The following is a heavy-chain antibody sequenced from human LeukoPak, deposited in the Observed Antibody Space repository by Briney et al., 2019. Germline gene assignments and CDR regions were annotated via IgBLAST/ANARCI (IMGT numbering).Heavy chain of an antibody. CDR3: AKDRTYDYGTYDAFDI. CDR1: GFTFSSYG. CDR2: ISYDGSNK. V-gene: IGHV3-30*18. J-gene: IGHJ3*02. D-gene: IGHD4-17*01. Sequence: GGSLRLSCAASGFTFSSYGMHWVRQAPGKGLEWVAVISYDGSNKYYVDSVKGRFTISRDNSKNTLYLQMNSLRPEDTAVYYCAKDRTYDYGTYDAFDIWGPGTMVTVSS.